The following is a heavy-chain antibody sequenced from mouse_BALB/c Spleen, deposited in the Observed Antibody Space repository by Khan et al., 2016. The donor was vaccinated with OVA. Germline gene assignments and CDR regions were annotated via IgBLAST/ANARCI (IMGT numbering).Heavy chain of an antibody. CDR1: GYSITSDYA. V-gene: IGHV3-2*02. Sequence: VQLQQSGPGLVKPSQSLSLTCTVTGYSITSDYAWNWIRQFPGNKLEWMGYKSYSGNTKYNPSLKSRISITRDTSKNQFFLQLNSVTIEDTATYYCARVYGGDFDYWGQGTTLTVSS. D-gene: IGHD1-1*01. CDR3: ARVYGGDFDY. CDR2: KSYSGNT. J-gene: IGHJ2*01.